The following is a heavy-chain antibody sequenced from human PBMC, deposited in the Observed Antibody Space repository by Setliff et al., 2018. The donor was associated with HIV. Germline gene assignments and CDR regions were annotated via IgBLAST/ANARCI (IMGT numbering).Heavy chain of an antibody. CDR2: IYYSGST. J-gene: IGHJ4*02. CDR1: GGSISSSNW. V-gene: IGHV4-4*02. CDR3: ARRWGYSSSPYDY. D-gene: IGHD6-6*01. Sequence: SETLSLTCAVSGGSISSSNWWSWVRQPPGKGLEWIGEIYYSGSTYYNPSLKSRVTIFVDTSKNQFSLKLSSVTAADTAVYYCARRWGYSSSPYDYWGQGTLVTVS.